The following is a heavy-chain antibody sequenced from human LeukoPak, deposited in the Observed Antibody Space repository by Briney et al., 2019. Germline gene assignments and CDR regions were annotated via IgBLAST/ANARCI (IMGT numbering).Heavy chain of an antibody. V-gene: IGHV3-30*18. CDR1: GFTFGSHG. D-gene: IGHD5-18*01. CDR3: AKRRTVDTAMATHYYGMDV. CDR2: ISYDGSDK. J-gene: IGHJ6*02. Sequence: PGRALRLSCAASGFTFGSHGIHWVRQAPGKGLEWVAVISYDGSDKYYADSVKGRFTISRDNAKNTVYLQMNSLRPEDTAVYYCAKRRTVDTAMATHYYGMDVWGQGTTVTVSS.